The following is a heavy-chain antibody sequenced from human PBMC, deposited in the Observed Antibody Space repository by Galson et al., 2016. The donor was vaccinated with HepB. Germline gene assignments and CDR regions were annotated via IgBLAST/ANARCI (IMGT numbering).Heavy chain of an antibody. CDR1: GFTFSDYA. Sequence: SLRLSCAVSGFTFSDYAMSWFRQSPGKGLEWVGFIRSKAYGETTEYAASVKGRFTVSRDDSKSIAYLQMNSLKTEDTAVYYCARDFSFWELRGRFYFDYWGQGTLVTVSS. CDR2: IRSKAYGETT. CDR3: ARDFSFWELRGRFYFDY. V-gene: IGHV3-49*03. J-gene: IGHJ4*02. D-gene: IGHD1-7*01.